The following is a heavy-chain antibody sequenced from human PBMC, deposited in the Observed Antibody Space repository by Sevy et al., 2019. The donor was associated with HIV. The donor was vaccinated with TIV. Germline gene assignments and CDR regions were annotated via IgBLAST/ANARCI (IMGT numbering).Heavy chain of an antibody. CDR2: IKKDGSEK. Sequence: HGGSLRLSCAASGFTFSRYWMSWVRQAPGKGLEWVANIKKDGSEKYYVDSVKGRFTISRDNAKNSLFLQMNSLRAEDTAVYYCARDCSSTSCLWGLDVWGQGTTVTVSS. V-gene: IGHV3-7*03. D-gene: IGHD2-2*01. J-gene: IGHJ6*02. CDR1: GFTFSRYW. CDR3: ARDCSSTSCLWGLDV.